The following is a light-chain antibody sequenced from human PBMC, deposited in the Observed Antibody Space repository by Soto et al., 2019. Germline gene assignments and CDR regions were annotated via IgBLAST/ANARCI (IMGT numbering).Light chain of an antibody. V-gene: IGKV3-15*01. J-gene: IGKJ4*01. CDR3: QKHNDWPLT. CDR2: GAS. Sequence: EIVMTQSPATLSVSPGERATLSCRASQSVSSNLAWYQQKPGQAPRLLIYGASTRATGLPDRISGRGSGTEFTLTFSSLQSEDFALYYCQKHNDWPLTFGGGTKVEIK. CDR1: QSVSSN.